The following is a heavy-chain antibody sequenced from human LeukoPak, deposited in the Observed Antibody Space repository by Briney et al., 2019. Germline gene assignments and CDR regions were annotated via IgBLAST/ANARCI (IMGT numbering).Heavy chain of an antibody. CDR2: ISSSSSYI. CDR1: GFTFSSYS. D-gene: IGHD3-10*01. V-gene: IGHV3-21*01. J-gene: IGHJ6*04. CDR3: AREIRAFVWFGEPDYYYGMDV. Sequence: SGGSLRLSCAASGFTFSSYSMNWVRQAPGKGLEWVSSISSSSSYIYYADSVKGRFTISRDNAKNSLYLQMNSLRAEDTAVYYCAREIRAFVWFGEPDYYYGMDVWGKGTTVTVSS.